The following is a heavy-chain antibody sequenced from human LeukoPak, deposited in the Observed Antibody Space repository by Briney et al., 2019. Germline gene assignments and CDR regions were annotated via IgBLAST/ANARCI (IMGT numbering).Heavy chain of an antibody. CDR3: ARVIVESSSWYWSWFDP. D-gene: IGHD6-13*01. Sequence: SVKVSCKASGGTFSSYAISWVRQAPGQGLEWMGGIIPIFGTANYAQKFQGRVTITADESTSTAYMELSSLRSEDTAVYYCARVIVESSSWYWSWFDPWGQGTLVTVSS. J-gene: IGHJ5*02. CDR1: GGTFSSYA. V-gene: IGHV1-69*13. CDR2: IIPIFGTA.